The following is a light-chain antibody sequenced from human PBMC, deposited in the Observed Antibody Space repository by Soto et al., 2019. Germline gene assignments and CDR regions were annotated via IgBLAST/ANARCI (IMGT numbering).Light chain of an antibody. Sequence: MTQSPSTLSASVGDRVTITCRASQGIGSTLAWYQHKPXXTPXXLXYXTSTRATGVPARFSGSRSGTEFTLTINSLQSEDFAVYYCQRYNNWPLTFGGGTKV. CDR3: QRYNNWPLT. V-gene: IGKV3-15*01. CDR2: XTS. CDR1: QGIGST. J-gene: IGKJ4*01.